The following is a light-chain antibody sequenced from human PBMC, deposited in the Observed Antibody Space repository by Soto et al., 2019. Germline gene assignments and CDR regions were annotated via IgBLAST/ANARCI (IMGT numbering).Light chain of an antibody. CDR2: GAS. V-gene: IGKV3-20*01. CDR1: QSVSSSY. CDR3: QQYGSSSWT. J-gene: IGKJ1*01. Sequence: EIVLTQSPGTLSLSPGERATLSCRASQSVSSSYLSWYQQKPGQAPRLLIYGASSMATGIPDRFSGIWSETVVTLTISRLEPDDFAVYYCQQYGSSSWTFGQGTNVE.